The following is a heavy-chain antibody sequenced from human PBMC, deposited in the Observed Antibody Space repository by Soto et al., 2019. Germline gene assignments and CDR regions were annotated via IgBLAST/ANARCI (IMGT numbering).Heavy chain of an antibody. V-gene: IGHV1-58*01. CDR3: ARGVGSGTYYNQYNWFDP. J-gene: IGHJ5*02. CDR1: GFTFSSSA. Sequence: SVKVSCKTSGFTFSSSAVHWVRQARGHRLQWIGWIDVGSANANYAHMLQERVTITRDMSTSTAYMELSSLRPDDTAVYYCARGVGSGTYYNQYNWFDPWGQGTLVTVSS. CDR2: IDVGSANA. D-gene: IGHD3-10*01.